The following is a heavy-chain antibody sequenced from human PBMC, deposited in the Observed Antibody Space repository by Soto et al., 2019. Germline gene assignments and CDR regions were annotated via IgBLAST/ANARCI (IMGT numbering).Heavy chain of an antibody. Sequence: TLSLTCTVSGGSISSGDYYWSFIRQPPGKGLEWIGYIYYSGSTYYNPSLKSRVTISVDTSKNQFSLNLNYVTAADTAVYYCARARFLDPFDPWGQGTLVTVSS. V-gene: IGHV4-30-4*01. CDR1: GGSISSGDYY. D-gene: IGHD3-3*01. CDR2: IYYSGST. J-gene: IGHJ5*02. CDR3: ARARFLDPFDP.